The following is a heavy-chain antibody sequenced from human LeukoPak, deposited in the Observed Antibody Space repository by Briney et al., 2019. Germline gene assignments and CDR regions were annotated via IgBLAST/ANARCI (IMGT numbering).Heavy chain of an antibody. J-gene: IGHJ4*02. V-gene: IGHV3-11*01. CDR1: GFTISHHC. CDR3: ARGDIPYNNYFDY. D-gene: IGHD1-1*01. CDR2: SFTGSPT. Sequence: GGSLTLSCTASGFTISHHCMNWIRQAPGKGLEWISYSFTGSPTHYAESVKGRFTVSRDNSKNSLYLQMGSLRSDDTAFYYCARGDIPYNNYFDYWGQGALVTVSS.